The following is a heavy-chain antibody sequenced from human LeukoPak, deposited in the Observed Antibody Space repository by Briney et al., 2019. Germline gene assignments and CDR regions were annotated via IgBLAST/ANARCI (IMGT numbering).Heavy chain of an antibody. CDR1: GFTFSSYG. CDR2: IRYDGSNK. CDR3: AKAGGYDIRSYGMDV. V-gene: IGHV3-30*02. D-gene: IGHD5-12*01. J-gene: IGHJ6*02. Sequence: PGGSLRLSCAASGFTFSSYGMHWVRQAPGKGLEWVAFIRYDGSNKYYADSVKGRFTISRDNSKNTLYLQMNSLRAEDTAVYYRAKAGGYDIRSYGMDVWGQGTTVTVSS.